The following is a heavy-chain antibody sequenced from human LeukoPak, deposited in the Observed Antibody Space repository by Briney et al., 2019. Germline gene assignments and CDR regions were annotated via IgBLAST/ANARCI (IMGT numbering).Heavy chain of an antibody. CDR2: IKQDGSEK. CDR1: GFTFSSYW. V-gene: IGHV3-7*01. J-gene: IGHJ4*02. CDR3: ARGDYGSGSYYLMPIETYYFDY. D-gene: IGHD3-10*01. Sequence: PGGSLRLSCAASGFTFSSYWMSWVRQAPGKGLEWVANIKQDGSEKYYVDSVKGRFTISRDNAKNSLYLQMNSLRAEDTAVYYCARGDYGSGSYYLMPIETYYFDYWGQGTLVTVSS.